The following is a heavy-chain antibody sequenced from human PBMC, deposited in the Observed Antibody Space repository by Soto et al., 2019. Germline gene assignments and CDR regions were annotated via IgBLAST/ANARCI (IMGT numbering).Heavy chain of an antibody. CDR3: ARALSEESIFEY. J-gene: IGHJ4*02. V-gene: IGHV4-61*01. CDR1: GGSVSSGSYY. Sequence: PSETLSLTCTVSGGSVSSGSYYWSWIRQPPGKGLEWIGYIYYSGSTNYNPSLKSRVTISVDTSKNQFSLKLSSVTAADTAVYYCARALSEESIFEYWGQGTLVTVSS. CDR2: IYYSGST.